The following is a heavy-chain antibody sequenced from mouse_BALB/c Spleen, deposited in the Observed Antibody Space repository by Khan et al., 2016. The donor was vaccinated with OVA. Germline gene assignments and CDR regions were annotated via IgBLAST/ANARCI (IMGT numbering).Heavy chain of an antibody. CDR3: ARGNYYEYYFDY. Sequence: EVQLQESGPGLVKPSQSLYLTCTVTGYSITSGYAWNWIRQFPGNNLEWMGYISYSGGTSYNPSLKSRISITRDTSKNQFFMQLNSVTTEDTASYFCARGNYYEYYFDYWGQGTTLTVSA. CDR1: GYSITSGYA. D-gene: IGHD1-1*01. CDR2: ISYSGGT. V-gene: IGHV3-2*02. J-gene: IGHJ2*01.